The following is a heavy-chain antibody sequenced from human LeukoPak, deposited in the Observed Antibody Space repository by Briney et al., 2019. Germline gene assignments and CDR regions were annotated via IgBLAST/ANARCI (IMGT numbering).Heavy chain of an antibody. V-gene: IGHV3-11*01. Sequence: GGSLRLSCAAFGFTFSDYYMSWIRQAPGKGLEWVSYISSSGSTIYYADSAKGRFTISRDNAKNSLYLQMNSLRAEDTAVYYCASQFVGATGGFDYWGQGTLVTVSS. CDR2: ISSSGSTI. D-gene: IGHD1-26*01. J-gene: IGHJ4*02. CDR1: GFTFSDYY. CDR3: ASQFVGATGGFDY.